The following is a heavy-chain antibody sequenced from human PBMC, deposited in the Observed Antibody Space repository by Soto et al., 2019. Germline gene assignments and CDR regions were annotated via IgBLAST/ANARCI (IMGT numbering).Heavy chain of an antibody. V-gene: IGHV1-8*01. D-gene: IGHD2-2*01. Sequence: GASVKVSCKASGYTFTSYDINWVRQATGQGLEWMGWMNPNSGNTGYAQKFQGRVTMTRNTSISTAYIELSSLRSEDTAVYYCARAEKKDIVVVPAAMPTFYYYYYMDVWGKGTTVTVSS. CDR2: MNPNSGNT. CDR1: GYTFTSYD. J-gene: IGHJ6*03. CDR3: ARAEKKDIVVVPAAMPTFYYYYYMDV.